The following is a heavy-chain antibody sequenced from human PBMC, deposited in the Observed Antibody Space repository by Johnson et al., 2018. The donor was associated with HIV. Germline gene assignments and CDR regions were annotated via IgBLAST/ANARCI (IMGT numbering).Heavy chain of an antibody. Sequence: VQLVESGGGLVQPGGSLRLSCAASGFTFSSYAMTWVRQAPGKGLEWVSSISGSGGSTYYVDSVKGRFTISRDNSKNTLYLQMNSMRAADTAVYYCAKELYNWNLQKHAFDMWGQGTRVTVSS. CDR3: AKELYNWNLQKHAFDM. D-gene: IGHD1-1*01. CDR2: ISGSGGST. J-gene: IGHJ3*02. V-gene: IGHV3-23*04. CDR1: GFTFSSYA.